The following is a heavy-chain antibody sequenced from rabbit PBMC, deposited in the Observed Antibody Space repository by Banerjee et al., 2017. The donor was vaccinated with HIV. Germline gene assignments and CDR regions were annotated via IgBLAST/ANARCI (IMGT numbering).Heavy chain of an antibody. CDR2: IYTGSSGNT. J-gene: IGHJ4*01. V-gene: IGHV1S45*01. D-gene: IGHD4-2*01. CDR3: ARGDAGYGRAFNL. CDR1: GFSFSSSYY. Sequence: QEQLVESGGGLVQPEGSLTLTCTASGFSFSSSYYMCWVRQAPGKGLEWIGCIYTGSSGNTYYASWAKGRFTISRTSSTTVTLQMTSLTAADTATYFCARGDAGYGRAFNLWGPGTLVTVS.